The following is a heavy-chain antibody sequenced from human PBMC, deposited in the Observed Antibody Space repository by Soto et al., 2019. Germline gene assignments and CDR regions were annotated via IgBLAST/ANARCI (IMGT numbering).Heavy chain of an antibody. CDR2: ISGSGGST. V-gene: IGHV3-23*01. CDR3: AKDLGGYTYYDFWSGHFGFDY. J-gene: IGHJ4*02. D-gene: IGHD3-3*01. CDR1: GFTFSSYA. Sequence: GGSLRLSCAASGFTFSSYAMSWVRQAPGKGLEWVSAISGSGGSTYYADSVKGRFTISRDNSKNTLYLQMNSLRAEDTAVYYCAKDLGGYTYYDFWSGHFGFDYWGQGTLVTVSS.